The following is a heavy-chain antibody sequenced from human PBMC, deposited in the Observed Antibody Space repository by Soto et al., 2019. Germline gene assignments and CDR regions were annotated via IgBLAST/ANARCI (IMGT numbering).Heavy chain of an antibody. Sequence: ASVKVSCKASGYSFMDYYLHWVRQVPGQGLQWMGWINPKSGGTKYVHNFQGRVIMTSYTSISTAYMELRRLRSDDTAVYFCAREFVVKARLNAGSPHFDNGGLGTLVTVSS. V-gene: IGHV1-2*02. J-gene: IGHJ4*03. CDR2: INPKSGGT. D-gene: IGHD2-21*01. CDR1: GYSFMDYY. CDR3: AREFVVKARLNAGSPHFDN.